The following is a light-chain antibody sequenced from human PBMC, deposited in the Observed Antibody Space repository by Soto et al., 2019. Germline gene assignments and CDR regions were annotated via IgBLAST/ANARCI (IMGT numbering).Light chain of an antibody. Sequence: DIQMTQSPSSLSASVGDTITISCRASRTISTYVNWYQQIPGKAPKVLVYSASNLQIGVPSRYRGSGTRTAFTLTIGSLQPDDFATYYCQQSQSTPYTFGQGP. CDR1: RTISTY. CDR2: SAS. J-gene: IGKJ2*01. V-gene: IGKV1-39*01. CDR3: QQSQSTPYT.